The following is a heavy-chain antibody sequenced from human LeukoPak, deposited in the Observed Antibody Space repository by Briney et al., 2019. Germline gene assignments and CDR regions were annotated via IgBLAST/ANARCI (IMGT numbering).Heavy chain of an antibody. J-gene: IGHJ4*02. D-gene: IGHD3-22*01. CDR2: ISGSGGST. V-gene: IGHV3-23*01. Sequence: PGGSLRLSCAVSGITVSNYGMSWVRQAPGKGLEWFAGISGSGGSTHYADSVKGRFTISRDNPRNTLYLQMNSLRPEDTAVYFCAKRGVVIRVILVGFHKEAYYFDSWGQGALVTVSS. CDR1: GITVSNYG. CDR3: AKRGVVIRVILVGFHKEAYYFDS.